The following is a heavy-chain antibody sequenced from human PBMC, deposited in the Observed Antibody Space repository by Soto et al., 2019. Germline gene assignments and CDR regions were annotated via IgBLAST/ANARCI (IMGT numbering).Heavy chain of an antibody. CDR2: IIPILGIA. J-gene: IGHJ3*02. CDR1: GGTFSSYT. CDR3: ARSKGYYYDSSGATDAFDI. Sequence: QVQLVQSGAEVKKPGSSVKVSCKASGGTFSSYTISWVRQAPGQGLEWMGRIIPILGIANYAQKFQGRVTINADKSTSTAYMELSSLRSEDTAVYYCARSKGYYYDSSGATDAFDIWGQGTMVTVSS. V-gene: IGHV1-69*02. D-gene: IGHD3-22*01.